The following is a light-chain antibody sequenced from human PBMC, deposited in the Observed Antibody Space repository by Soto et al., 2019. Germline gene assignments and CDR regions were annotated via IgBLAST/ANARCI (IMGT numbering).Light chain of an antibody. CDR3: QQSYSTPPIT. CDR1: QTISSW. CDR2: KAS. J-gene: IGKJ5*01. Sequence: DIQMTQSPSTLSVSLGYRVTITCRSSQTISSWLAWYQQKPGKAPKLLIYKASTLKSGVPSRFSGSGSGTDFTLTISSLQPEDFATYYCQQSYSTPPITFGQGTRLEIK. V-gene: IGKV1-5*03.